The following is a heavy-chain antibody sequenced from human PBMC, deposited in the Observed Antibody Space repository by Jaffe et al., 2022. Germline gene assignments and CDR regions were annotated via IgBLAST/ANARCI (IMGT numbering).Heavy chain of an antibody. D-gene: IGHD6-13*01. CDR1: GFTFSSYW. CDR2: INNDGSST. CDR3: GRLRYSSSLREPFDY. V-gene: IGHV3-74*01. Sequence: EVQLVESGGGLVQPGGSLRLSCAASGFTFSSYWMNWVRQAPGKGLVWVSRINNDGSSTSYADSVKGRFIISRDNAKNTLYLQMNSLRAEDTAVYYCGRLRYSSSLREPFDYWGQGTLVTVSS. J-gene: IGHJ4*02.